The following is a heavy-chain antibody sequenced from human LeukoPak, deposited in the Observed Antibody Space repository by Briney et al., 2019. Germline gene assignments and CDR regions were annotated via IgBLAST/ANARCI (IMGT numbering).Heavy chain of an antibody. CDR2: IYYSGST. CDR3: ARDPGAAAGYDY. CDR1: GGSISSYY. V-gene: IGHV4-59*01. D-gene: IGHD6-13*01. J-gene: IGHJ4*02. Sequence: PSETLSLTCTVSGGSISSYYWSWIRQPPGKGLEWIGYIYYSGSTNYNPSLKSRATISVDTSKNQFSLKLSSVTAADTAVYYCARDPGAAAGYDYWGQGTLVTVSS.